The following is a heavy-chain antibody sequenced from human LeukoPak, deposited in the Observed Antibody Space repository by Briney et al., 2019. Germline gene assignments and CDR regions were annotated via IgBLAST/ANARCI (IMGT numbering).Heavy chain of an antibody. CDR2: IYHSGST. V-gene: IGHV4-38-2*01. CDR3: ARRSVVVVPAAISSAFDI. Sequence: SETLSLTCAVSGYSIRSGYYWGWIRQPPGKGLEWIGSIYHSGSTYYNPSLKSRVTISVDTSKHQFSLKLSSVTAADTAVYYCARRSVVVVPAAISSAFDIWGQGTMVTVSS. CDR1: GYSIRSGYY. J-gene: IGHJ3*02. D-gene: IGHD2-2*01.